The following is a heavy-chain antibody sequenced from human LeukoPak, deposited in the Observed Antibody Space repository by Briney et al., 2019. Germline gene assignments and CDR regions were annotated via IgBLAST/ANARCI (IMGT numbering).Heavy chain of an antibody. CDR1: GGSMSLYY. CDR3: ARHGSPVTPQSDNWFDP. CDR2: IYTSGST. V-gene: IGHV4-4*09. Sequence: PSETLSLTCTVSGGSMSLYYWNWIRQPPGKGLEYIGYIYTSGSTNYNPSLKSRVTISVDTSKNRFSLRLSSVTAADTAVYYCARHGSPVTPQSDNWFDPWGQGTLVTVSS. J-gene: IGHJ5*02. D-gene: IGHD4-17*01.